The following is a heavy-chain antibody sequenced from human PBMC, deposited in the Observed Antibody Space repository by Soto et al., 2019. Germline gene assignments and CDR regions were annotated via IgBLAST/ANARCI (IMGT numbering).Heavy chain of an antibody. J-gene: IGHJ3*01. CDR3: ARGRTSSACEPYDV. V-gene: IGHV1-3*04. Sequence: QVQLVQSGAEVKKPGASVKLSCKTSGYTFTNNAMHWVRQAPGQRLEWMGWINTGNGDTKYSHNFQGRVTITRDTSASTAYMELTSLRSDDTAVYHCARGRTSSACEPYDVWGQGTTVSVSS. CDR2: INTGNGDT. D-gene: IGHD3-22*01. CDR1: GYTFTNNA.